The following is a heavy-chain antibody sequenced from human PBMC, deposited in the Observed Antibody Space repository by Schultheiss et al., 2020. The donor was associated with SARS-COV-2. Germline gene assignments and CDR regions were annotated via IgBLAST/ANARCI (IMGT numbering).Heavy chain of an antibody. CDR1: GGSFSGYY. V-gene: IGHV4-39*01. CDR3: ARPYDSSNMGGFDY. CDR2: IYYTGIT. D-gene: IGHD3-22*01. Sequence: SQTLSLTCAVYGGSFSGYYWGWIRQPPGKGLEWIGSIYYTGITYYNPSLKSRVTISVDTSKNQFSLKLSSVTAADTAIYYCARPYDSSNMGGFDYWGQGTLLTVSS. J-gene: IGHJ4*02.